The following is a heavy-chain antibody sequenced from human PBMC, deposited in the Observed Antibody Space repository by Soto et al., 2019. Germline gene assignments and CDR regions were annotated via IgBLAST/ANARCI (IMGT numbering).Heavy chain of an antibody. Sequence: QVQLVQSGAEVKKPGSSVKVYCEASGRTFSSYSIICVRQAPGQGLEWMGRITPVLGIANYAQKFQGRVTMTADKSTRTAYMDLSSLTFEDTAVYYCARGGAVAGDPNLQRHYYGMDVWGQGTTVTVSS. V-gene: IGHV1-69*02. CDR3: ARGGAVAGDPNLQRHYYGMDV. CDR2: ITPVLGIA. J-gene: IGHJ6*02. CDR1: GRTFSSYS. D-gene: IGHD6-19*01.